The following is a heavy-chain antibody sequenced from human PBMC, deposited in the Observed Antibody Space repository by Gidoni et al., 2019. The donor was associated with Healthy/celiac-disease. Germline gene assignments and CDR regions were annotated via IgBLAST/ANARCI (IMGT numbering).Heavy chain of an antibody. J-gene: IGHJ6*02. CDR2: IYNSGST. V-gene: IGHV4-59*01. CDR1: GRSISSYY. D-gene: IGHD6-13*01. Sequence: QVQLQESGPGLVEPSETLSLTCTVSGRSISSYYWCWIRQPPGKGLEWIGYIYNSGSTNYNPTLKSRVTISVDTSKNQFSLKLSSVTAADTAVYYCARDRISSSWYGNYYYYGMDVRGQGTTVTVSS. CDR3: ARDRISSSWYGNYYYYGMDV.